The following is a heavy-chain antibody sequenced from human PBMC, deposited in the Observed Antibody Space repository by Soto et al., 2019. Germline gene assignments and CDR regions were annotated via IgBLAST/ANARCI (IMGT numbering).Heavy chain of an antibody. V-gene: IGHV5-51*01. D-gene: IGHD3-10*01. Sequence: PGESLKISCKASGYTFSNYWIAWVRQMPGKGLEWMGIVYPRDSDSKYSPAFQGQVTFSVDKSIDTAYLQWASLEASDTAIYFCARKFAPEFFDSWGQGTLVTVSS. CDR3: ARKFAPEFFDS. CDR1: GYTFSNYW. J-gene: IGHJ4*02. CDR2: VYPRDSDS.